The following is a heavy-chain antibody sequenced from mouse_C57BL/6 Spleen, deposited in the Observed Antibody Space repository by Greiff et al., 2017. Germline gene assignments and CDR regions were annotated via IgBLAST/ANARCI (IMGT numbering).Heavy chain of an antibody. CDR1: GYTFTDYY. CDR2: INPNNGGS. Sequence: VQLQQSGPELVKPGASVKISCKAPGYTFTDYYMNWVKQCHGKSLEWIGDINPNNGGSSYTQQLKGKATLTVDKSSSTAYLWLRSLTSGDSAVYNCARDVSSYERFDYWGQGTTLTVSS. D-gene: IGHD1-1*01. J-gene: IGHJ2*01. V-gene: IGHV1-26*01. CDR3: ARDVSSYERFDY.